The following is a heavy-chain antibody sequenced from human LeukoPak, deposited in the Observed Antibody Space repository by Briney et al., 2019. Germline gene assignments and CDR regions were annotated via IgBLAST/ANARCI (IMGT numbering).Heavy chain of an antibody. CDR2: ISSSSSYI. D-gene: IGHD4-17*01. CDR3: ARDLGAVTGLFDY. Sequence: PGGSLRLSCAASGFTFSSYSMNWVRQAPGKGLEWVSYISSSSSYIYYADSVKGRFTISRDNAKNSLYLQMNSLRAEDTAVYYCARDLGAVTGLFDYWGQGTLVTVSS. V-gene: IGHV3-21*05. J-gene: IGHJ4*02. CDR1: GFTFSSYS.